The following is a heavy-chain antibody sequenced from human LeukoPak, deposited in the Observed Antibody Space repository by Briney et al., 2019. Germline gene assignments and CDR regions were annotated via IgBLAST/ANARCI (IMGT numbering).Heavy chain of an antibody. CDR3: AKGAASRCRGALCYPFDC. J-gene: IGHJ4*02. D-gene: IGHD2-15*01. CDR2: VIGSGVDT. CDR1: GFTFSTHA. Sequence: GGCLRLSCAASGFTFSTHAFSWVRQAPGKGLEWVASVIGSGVDTYHAVSVKGRFTLSRDNSKNTLYLQMTSLRAEDTAVYYCAKGAASRCRGALCYPFDCWGQGTLVTVSS. V-gene: IGHV3-23*01.